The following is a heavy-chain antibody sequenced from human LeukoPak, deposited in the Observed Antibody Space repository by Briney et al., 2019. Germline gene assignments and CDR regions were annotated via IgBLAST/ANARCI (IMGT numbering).Heavy chain of an antibody. CDR2: ISGSGDNT. Sequence: WVTAISGSGDNTYYADSVKGPFTISRDNSKNTLYLQMNSLRAEDTVVYYFAAGDCIRIIGLGIPAE. J-gene: IGHJ1*01. V-gene: IGHV3-23*01. CDR3: AAGDCIRIIGLGIPAE. D-gene: IGHD2-21*02.